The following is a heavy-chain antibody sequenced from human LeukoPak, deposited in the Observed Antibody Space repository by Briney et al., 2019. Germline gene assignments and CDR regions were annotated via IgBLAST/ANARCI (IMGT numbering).Heavy chain of an antibody. Sequence: PSGTLSLTCAVSGGSISSSNWWSWVRQPPGKGLEWIGEIYHSGGTNYNPSLKSRVTISVDTSKNQFSLKLSSVTAADTAVYYCARDREHIVLLPGAKRKTWYFDYWGQGTLVTVSS. J-gene: IGHJ4*02. V-gene: IGHV4-4*02. CDR3: ARDREHIVLLPGAKRKTWYFDY. CDR2: IYHSGGT. CDR1: GGSISSSNW. D-gene: IGHD2-2*01.